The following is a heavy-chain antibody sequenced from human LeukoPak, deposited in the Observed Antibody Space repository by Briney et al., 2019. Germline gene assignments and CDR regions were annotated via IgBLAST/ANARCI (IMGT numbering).Heavy chain of an antibody. CDR2: IDTSDGRS. V-gene: IGHV1-46*01. CDR3: ARPQYNWNDYDSYPMDV. CDR1: GYTFTSYY. Sequence: ASVKVSCKASGYTFTSYYMHWVRQAPGQGLEWMGIIDTSDGRSTYAQKYRDRVSMTRDTSSNTVYMEMSSLRYEDTAVYYCARPQYNWNDYDSYPMDVWGQGTTVTVSS. J-gene: IGHJ6*02. D-gene: IGHD1-1*01.